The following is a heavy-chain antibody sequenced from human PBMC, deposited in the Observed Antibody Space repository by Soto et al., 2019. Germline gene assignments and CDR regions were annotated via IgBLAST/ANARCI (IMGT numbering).Heavy chain of an antibody. CDR3: ARGLYCSGGSCYTPTPGYYGMDV. V-gene: IGHV1-2*04. CDR2: INPNSGGT. Sequence: GASVKVSCKASGYTFTGYYMHWVRQAPGQGLEWMGWINPNSGGTNYAQKFQGWVTMTRDTSISTAYMELSRLRSDDTAVYYCARGLYCSGGSCYTPTPGYYGMDVWGPGTTVTVSS. D-gene: IGHD2-15*01. J-gene: IGHJ6*02. CDR1: GYTFTGYY.